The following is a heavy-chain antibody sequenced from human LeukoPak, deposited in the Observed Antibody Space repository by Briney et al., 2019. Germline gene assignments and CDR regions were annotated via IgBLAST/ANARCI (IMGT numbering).Heavy chain of an antibody. J-gene: IGHJ6*02. Sequence: GGSLRLSCAASGFTFSSYAMSWVRQAPGKGLEWVSAISGSGGSTYYADSVKGRFTISRDNSKNTLYLQMNSLRAEDTAVYYCAKEKRPYPAAIFGVVIQASYYYGMDVWGQGTTVTVSS. CDR3: AKEKRPYPAAIFGVVIQASYYYGMDV. D-gene: IGHD3-3*01. CDR1: GFTFSSYA. V-gene: IGHV3-23*01. CDR2: ISGSGGST.